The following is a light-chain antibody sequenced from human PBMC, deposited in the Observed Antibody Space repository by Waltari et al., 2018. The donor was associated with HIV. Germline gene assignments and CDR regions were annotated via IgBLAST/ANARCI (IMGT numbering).Light chain of an antibody. CDR2: STN. J-gene: IGLJ3*02. CDR3: VLYMGSGIRV. CDR1: SGSVSTGYY. Sequence: QTVVTQEPSFSVSPGGTVTLTCGLSSGSVSTGYYPSRSQQTPGQSPRTLIYSTNTRSSGVPDRFSGSILGNKAALTITGAQADDESDYYCVLYMGSGIRVFGGGTKLTVL. V-gene: IGLV8-61*01.